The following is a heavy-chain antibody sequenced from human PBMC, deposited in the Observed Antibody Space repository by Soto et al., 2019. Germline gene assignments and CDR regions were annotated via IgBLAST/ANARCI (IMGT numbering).Heavy chain of an antibody. CDR1: GYTFTSYT. V-gene: IGHV1-69*04. D-gene: IGHD2-2*01. CDR3: ARDPAGRYCSSTSCYRIFDY. J-gene: IGHJ4*02. CDR2: IIPILGIA. Sequence: VASVKVSCKASGYTFTSYTISWVRQAPGQGLEWMGRIIPILGIANYAQKFQGRVTITADKSTSTAYMEVSSLRSEDTAVYYCARDPAGRYCSSTSCYRIFDYWGQGTLVTVSS.